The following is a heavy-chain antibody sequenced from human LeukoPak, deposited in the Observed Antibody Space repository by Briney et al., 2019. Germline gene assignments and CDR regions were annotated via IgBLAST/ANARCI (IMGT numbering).Heavy chain of an antibody. Sequence: GGYLRLSCSTSGFTVRDYSFQWVRQPPGKGLEWVSVLSWDGDASFYSDSVKGRFTLSRDISKDSLYLQMNSLTTEDTALYYCARVGNLQPLVGSLHHWGQGTLVTVSS. V-gene: IGHV3-43*01. CDR2: LSWDGDAS. CDR3: ARVGNLQPLVGSLHH. J-gene: IGHJ5*02. CDR1: GFTVRDYS. D-gene: IGHD6-13*01.